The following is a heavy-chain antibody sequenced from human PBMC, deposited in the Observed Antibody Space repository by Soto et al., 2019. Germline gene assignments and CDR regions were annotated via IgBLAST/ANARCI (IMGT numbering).Heavy chain of an antibody. CDR3: ARDPYLGDHQY. D-gene: IGHD3-16*01. J-gene: IGHJ4*02. CDR2: MNPNSGNT. Sequence: ASVKVSCKASGYPFPSSDINWVRQATGQGLEWMGWMNPNSGNTGYAQKFQGRVTMTRNTSTNTAYLELSSLRSDDTAVYYCARDPYLGDHQYWGQGTLVTVSS. V-gene: IGHV1-8*01. CDR1: GYPFPSSD.